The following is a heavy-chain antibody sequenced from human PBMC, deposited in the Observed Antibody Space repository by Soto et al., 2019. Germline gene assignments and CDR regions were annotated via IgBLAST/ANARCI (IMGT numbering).Heavy chain of an antibody. Sequence: PSETLSLTCAVYGGSFSGYYWSWIRRPPGKGLEWIGEINHSGGTNYNPSLKSRVTISVDTSKNQFSLKLSSVTAADTAVYYCARVYCSSTSCYLGRYYFDYWGQGTLVTVSS. D-gene: IGHD2-2*01. V-gene: IGHV4-34*01. J-gene: IGHJ4*02. CDR2: INHSGGT. CDR3: ARVYCSSTSCYLGRYYFDY. CDR1: GGSFSGYY.